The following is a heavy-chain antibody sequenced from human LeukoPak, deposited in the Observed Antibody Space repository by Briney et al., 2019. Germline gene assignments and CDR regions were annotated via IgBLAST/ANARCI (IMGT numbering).Heavy chain of an antibody. CDR2: ISYDGSNK. CDR1: GFTFSSYG. CDR3: AKDGTLDLAVAYYFDY. D-gene: IGHD6-19*01. V-gene: IGHV3-30*18. J-gene: IGHJ4*02. Sequence: GGTLRLSCAASGFTFSSYGMHWVRHTPDKGLEWVVVISYDGSNKYYADSVKGRFTISRDNSKNTLYLQMNSLRAEDTAVYYCAKDGTLDLAVAYYFDYWGQGTLVTVSS.